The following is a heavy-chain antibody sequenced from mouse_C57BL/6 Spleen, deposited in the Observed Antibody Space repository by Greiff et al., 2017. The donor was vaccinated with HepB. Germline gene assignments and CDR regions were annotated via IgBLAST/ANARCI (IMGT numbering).Heavy chain of an antibody. Sequence: EVKLQESGPGLVKPSQSLSLTCSVTGYSITSGYYWNWIRQFPGNKLEWMGYISYDGSNNYNPSLKNRISITRDTSKNQFFLKLNSVTTEDTATYYCARVGTVDYWGQGTTLTVSS. CDR3: ARVGTVDY. CDR1: GYSITSGYY. J-gene: IGHJ2*01. V-gene: IGHV3-6*01. D-gene: IGHD3-3*01. CDR2: ISYDGSN.